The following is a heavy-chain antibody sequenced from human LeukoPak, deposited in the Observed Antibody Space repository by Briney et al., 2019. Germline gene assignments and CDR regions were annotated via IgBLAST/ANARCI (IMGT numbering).Heavy chain of an antibody. CDR2: INWNGGST. CDR1: GFTFDDYG. D-gene: IGHD6-13*01. V-gene: IGHV3-20*04. CDR3: AREDLAAAGIGYFDY. J-gene: IGHJ4*02. Sequence: GGSERLSCAASGFTFDDYGMSWLRQAPGKGLEWVSGINWNGGSTGYADSVKGRFTISRDNAKNSLYLQMNSLRAEDTALYYCAREDLAAAGIGYFDYWGQGTLVTVSS.